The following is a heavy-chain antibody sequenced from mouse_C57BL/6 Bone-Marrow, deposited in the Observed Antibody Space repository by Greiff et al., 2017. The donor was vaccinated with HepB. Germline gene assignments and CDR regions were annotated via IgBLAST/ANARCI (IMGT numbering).Heavy chain of an antibody. D-gene: IGHD2-1*01. V-gene: IGHV5-17*01. CDR1: GFTFSDYG. J-gene: IGHJ4*01. CDR3: ARHYYGNSVYAMDY. CDR2: ISSGSSTI. Sequence: DVKLVESGGGLVKPGGSLKPSCAASGFTFSDYGMHWVRQAPEKGLEWVAYISSGSSTIYYADTVKGRITFSRDNAKNTLFLQMTSLRSEDTAMYYCARHYYGNSVYAMDYWGQGTSVTVSS.